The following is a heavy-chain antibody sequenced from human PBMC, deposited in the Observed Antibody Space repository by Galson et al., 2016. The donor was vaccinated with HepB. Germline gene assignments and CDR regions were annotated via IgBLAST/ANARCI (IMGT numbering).Heavy chain of an antibody. CDR1: GFSFRNHG. D-gene: IGHD3-16*01. CDR3: GQHGGFDY. Sequence: SLRLSCAGSGFSFRNHGLSWVRQPPGRGQEWVSGITRTGDATHYADFVKGRFTISRDSSTNTVSLYMSDLSAGATAVSYCGQHGGFDYWGQGARVTVSS. CDR2: ITRTGDAT. V-gene: IGHV3-23*01. J-gene: IGHJ4*02.